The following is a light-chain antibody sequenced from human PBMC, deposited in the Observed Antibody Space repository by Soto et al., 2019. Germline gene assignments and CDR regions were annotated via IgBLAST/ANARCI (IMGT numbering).Light chain of an antibody. V-gene: IGKV3-20*01. CDR2: GAS. Sequence: EIVLTQSPGTLSLSPGERATLSCRASQSISTNFLAWYQQIPGQAPRLLIYGASSRATGIPDRFSGSGSGTEFTLTISRLEPEDFALYYCEQYGSSPRTLGQGTKVDIK. J-gene: IGKJ1*01. CDR3: EQYGSSPRT. CDR1: QSISTNF.